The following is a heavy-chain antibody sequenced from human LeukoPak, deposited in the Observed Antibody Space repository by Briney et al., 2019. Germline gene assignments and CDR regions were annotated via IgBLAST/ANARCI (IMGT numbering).Heavy chain of an antibody. Sequence: GGSLRLSCAASGFTFSSYAMHWVRQAPGKGLEWVAVISYDGSNKYYADSVKGRFTISRDNSKNTLYLQMNSLRAEDTAVYYCARPTKLYDFPHVGIDYWGQGTLVTVSS. CDR2: ISYDGSNK. J-gene: IGHJ4*02. CDR3: ARPTKLYDFPHVGIDY. D-gene: IGHD3-3*01. V-gene: IGHV3-30-3*01. CDR1: GFTFSSYA.